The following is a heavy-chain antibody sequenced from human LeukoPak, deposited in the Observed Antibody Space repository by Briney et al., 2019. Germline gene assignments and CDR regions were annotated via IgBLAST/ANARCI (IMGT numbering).Heavy chain of an antibody. V-gene: IGHV3-23*01. CDR2: ISGSGGST. D-gene: IGHD3-22*01. CDR3: AKGVSSGYSYYFDY. CDR1: GFTFSSYA. Sequence: GGSLRLSCAASGFTFSSYAMSWVRQAPGKGLAWVSAISGSGGSTYYADSVKGRFTISRDNSKNTLYLQMNSLRAEDTAVYYCAKGVSSGYSYYFDYWGQGTLVTVSS. J-gene: IGHJ4*02.